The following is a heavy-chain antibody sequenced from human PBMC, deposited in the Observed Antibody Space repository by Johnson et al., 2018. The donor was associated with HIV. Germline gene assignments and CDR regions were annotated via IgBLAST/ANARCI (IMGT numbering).Heavy chain of an antibody. D-gene: IGHD4-23*01. CDR2: IGTAGDT. CDR3: ARALRWPNAFDI. J-gene: IGHJ3*02. CDR1: VFMFSNYG. Sequence: VQLVESGGGLVQPGGSLRLSCATPVFMFSNYGMHWVRQATGKGLEWVSAIGTAGDTYYPDSVKGRFTISRDNSTNTRYLQMSSLRAEDTTIYYCARALRWPNAFDIWGQGTLVTVSS. V-gene: IGHV3-13*01.